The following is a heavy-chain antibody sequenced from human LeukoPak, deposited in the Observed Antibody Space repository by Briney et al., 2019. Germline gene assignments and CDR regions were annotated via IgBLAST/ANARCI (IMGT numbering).Heavy chain of an antibody. CDR2: VSAIGGTT. V-gene: IGHV3-23*01. CDR3: AINWNLDY. J-gene: IGHJ4*02. Sequence: GGSLRLSCAASGFTFSSYAMGWVRQAPGKGLEWVSFVSAIGGTTSYADSVKGRFTISRDNSKNTLDLQMNSLRAEDTAVYYCAINWNLDYWGQGTLVTVSS. CDR1: GFTFSSYA. D-gene: IGHD1-1*01.